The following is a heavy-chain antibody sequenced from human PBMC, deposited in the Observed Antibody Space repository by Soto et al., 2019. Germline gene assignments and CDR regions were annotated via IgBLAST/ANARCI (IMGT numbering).Heavy chain of an antibody. CDR2: INPSGGST. Sequence: QVQLVQSGAEVKKPGASVKVSCKESGYTFTSYYMHWVRQAPGQGLEWMGIINPSGGSTSYAQKFQGRVHMTRDTSTSTVYMELSSLRSEDTAVYYCERGYGDYFDYWGQGTLVTVSS. J-gene: IGHJ4*02. V-gene: IGHV1-46*01. CDR3: ERGYGDYFDY. D-gene: IGHD5-12*01. CDR1: GYTFTSYY.